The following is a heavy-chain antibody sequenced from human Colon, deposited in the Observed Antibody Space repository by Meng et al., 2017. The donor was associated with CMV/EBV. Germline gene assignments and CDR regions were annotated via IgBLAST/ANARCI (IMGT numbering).Heavy chain of an antibody. CDR1: GFTFSSYW. V-gene: IGHV3-7*01. Sequence: GESLKISCAASGFTFSSYWMSWVRQAPGKGLEWVANIKQDGSEKYYVDSVKGRFTISRDNAKNSLYLQMNSLRAEDTAVYYCARDLVSYSSGWYSYWGQGTTVTVSS. D-gene: IGHD6-19*01. CDR3: ARDLVSYSSGWYSY. J-gene: IGHJ6*02. CDR2: IKQDGSEK.